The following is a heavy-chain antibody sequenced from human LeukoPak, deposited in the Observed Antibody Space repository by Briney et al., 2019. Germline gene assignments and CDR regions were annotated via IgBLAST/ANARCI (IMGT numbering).Heavy chain of an antibody. CDR2: IYYSGST. V-gene: IGHV4-39*01. CDR1: GGSISSSSYC. J-gene: IGHJ4*02. D-gene: IGHD6-13*01. CDR3: APFHVQQLAPVVDY. Sequence: SETLSLTCTVSGGSISSSSYCCGWIRQPPGKGLEWIGSIYYSGSTYYNPSLNSRVTISVDTSKNQFSLKLSSVTAADTAVYYFAPFHVQQLAPVVDYWGKGTLVPVSS.